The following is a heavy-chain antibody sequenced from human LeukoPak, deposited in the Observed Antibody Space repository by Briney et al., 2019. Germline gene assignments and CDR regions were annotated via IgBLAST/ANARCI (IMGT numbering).Heavy chain of an antibody. CDR3: ARGFRGDNFDY. CDR1: GYSISSAYY. CDR2: MYHSGST. J-gene: IGHJ4*02. Sequence: SETLSLTCSVSGYSISSAYYWGWIRPPPGKGLERIGTMYHSGSTNYNPSLKSRVTISVDTSKNQFSLKLSSVTAADTAVYFCARGFRGDNFDYWGQGTLVTVSS. V-gene: IGHV4-38-2*02. D-gene: IGHD7-27*01.